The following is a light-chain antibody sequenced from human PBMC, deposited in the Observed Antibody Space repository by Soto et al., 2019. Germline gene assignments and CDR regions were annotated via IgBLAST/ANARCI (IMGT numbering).Light chain of an antibody. J-gene: IGLJ1*01. V-gene: IGLV2-23*01. CDR2: EGS. CDR3: CSYAGTSTYV. CDR1: SSDVGSYNL. Sequence: QSALTQPASVSGSPGQSITISCTGSSSDVGSYNLVSWYQQHPGKAPKLMIYEGSKRPSGVSNRFSCSKSGNTASLTISGLQAEDEADYYCCSYAGTSTYVFGTGTK.